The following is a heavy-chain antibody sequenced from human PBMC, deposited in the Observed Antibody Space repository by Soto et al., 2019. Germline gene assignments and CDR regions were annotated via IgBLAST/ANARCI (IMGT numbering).Heavy chain of an antibody. CDR3: ARKGRPKAGMGWFDP. V-gene: IGHV4-39*01. CDR1: GASITSNTYF. CDR2: VSSSGGT. Sequence: SETLSLTCTVSGASITSNTYFWAWLRQSPGKGLTWIGSVSSSGGTFYNPSLKSGITISEDTAKNQVSLKMASVTAADTAIYYCARKGRPKAGMGWFDPWGQGNLVTVSS. J-gene: IGHJ5*02. D-gene: IGHD1-1*01.